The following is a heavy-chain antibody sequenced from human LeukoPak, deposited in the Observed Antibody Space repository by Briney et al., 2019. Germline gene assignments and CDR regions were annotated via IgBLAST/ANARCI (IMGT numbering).Heavy chain of an antibody. Sequence: SETLSLTCAVYGGSFSGYYWSWIRQPPGKGLEWIGEINHSGSTNYNPSLKSRVTISVDTSKNQFSLKLSSVTAADTAAYYCASGVRGRDYYYYGMDVWGQGTTVTVSS. CDR1: GGSFSGYY. D-gene: IGHD3-10*01. CDR3: ASGVRGRDYYYYGMDV. V-gene: IGHV4-34*01. CDR2: INHSGST. J-gene: IGHJ6*02.